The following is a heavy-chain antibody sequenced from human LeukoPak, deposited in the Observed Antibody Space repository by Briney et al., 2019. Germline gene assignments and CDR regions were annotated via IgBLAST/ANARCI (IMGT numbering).Heavy chain of an antibody. Sequence: SETLSLTCTVSGGSISSSSYYWGWIRQPPGKGLEWIGSIYYSGSTYYNPSLKSRVTISVDTSKNQFSLKLSSVTAADTAVYYCARTAPPSLIAYWGQGTLVTVSS. V-gene: IGHV4-39*01. J-gene: IGHJ4*02. CDR1: GGSISSSSYY. CDR3: ARTAPPSLIAY. CDR2: IYYSGST.